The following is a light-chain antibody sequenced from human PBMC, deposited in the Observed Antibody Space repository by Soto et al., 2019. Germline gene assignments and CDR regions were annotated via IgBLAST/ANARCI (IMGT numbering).Light chain of an antibody. CDR3: QQYNNWPPDRT. J-gene: IGKJ1*01. CDR2: GAS. Sequence: EIVMTQSPATLSVSPGERATLSSSASQSVSSNLAWYQQKPGQAPRLLIYGASTRATGIPARFSGSGSGTEFTLTISSLQSEDFAIYFCQQYNNWPPDRTFGQGTKVEIK. V-gene: IGKV3-15*01. CDR1: QSVSSN.